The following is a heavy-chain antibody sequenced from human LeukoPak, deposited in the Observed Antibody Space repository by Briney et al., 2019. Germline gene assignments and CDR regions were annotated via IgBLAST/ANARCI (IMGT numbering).Heavy chain of an antibody. CDR1: GFSFNTYV. CDR2: ISGSGETS. CDR3: VRRGSGSSSPFAY. D-gene: IGHD6-6*01. V-gene: IGHV3-23*01. J-gene: IGHJ4*02. Sequence: GGSLRLSCAASGFSFNTYVMSWARQAPGKGLEWVSGISGSGETSYYAASVKGRLTISRDNSNNTLYLQMTSLRADDTAVYYCVRRGSGSSSPFAYWGQGALVIVSS.